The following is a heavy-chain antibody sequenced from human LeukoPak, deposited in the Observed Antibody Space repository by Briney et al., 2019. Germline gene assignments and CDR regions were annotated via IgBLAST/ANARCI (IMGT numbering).Heavy chain of an antibody. D-gene: IGHD1-1*01. Sequence: PSETLSLTCTVSGDSISTYYWSWIRQPPGKGLEWIGYIYYRVTSDYNPSLKSRVTISVDTSKNQLSLKLSSVAAADTAVYYCARALRSQLLYYYYYMDVWGKGTTVTVSS. J-gene: IGHJ6*03. CDR3: ARALRSQLLYYYYYMDV. CDR2: IYYRVTS. CDR1: GDSISTYY. V-gene: IGHV4-59*12.